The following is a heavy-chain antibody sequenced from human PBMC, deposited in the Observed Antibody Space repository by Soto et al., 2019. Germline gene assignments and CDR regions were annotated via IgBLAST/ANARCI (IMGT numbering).Heavy chain of an antibody. CDR3: ARQLGRNTGFDN. J-gene: IGHJ4*02. CDR2: LYSGGST. CDR1: GFTVSSNY. V-gene: IGHV3-53*01. D-gene: IGHD1-1*01. Sequence: EVQLVESGGGLIQPGGSLRLSCAASGFTVSSNYMSWVRQAPGKGLEWVSVLYSGGSTYYADSVKGRFTISRDNSKNTLYRQMNILRAEDTAVYYCARQLGRNTGFDNWGQGTLVTVSS.